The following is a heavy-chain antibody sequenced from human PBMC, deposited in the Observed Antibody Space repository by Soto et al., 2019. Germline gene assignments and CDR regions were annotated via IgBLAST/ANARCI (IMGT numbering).Heavy chain of an antibody. CDR1: GFTFSSYE. D-gene: IGHD3-3*01. Sequence: EVQLVESGGGLVQPGGSLRLSCAASGFTFSSYEMNWVRQAPGKGLEWVSYISSSGSTIYYADSVKGRFTISRDNAKNSLYLQMNSLRAEDTAVYYCARAFRFLEWLFFDYWGQGTLVTVSS. J-gene: IGHJ4*02. CDR2: ISSSGSTI. CDR3: ARAFRFLEWLFFDY. V-gene: IGHV3-48*03.